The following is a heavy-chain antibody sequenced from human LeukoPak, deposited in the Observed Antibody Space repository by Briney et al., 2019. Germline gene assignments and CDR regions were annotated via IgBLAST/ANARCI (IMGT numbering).Heavy chain of an antibody. CDR1: GGSISSYY. CDR2: IYTSGST. CDR3: ARDLSSSGSGTNAFDY. D-gene: IGHD3-10*01. V-gene: IGHV4-4*07. Sequence: SETLSLTCTVSGGSISSYYWSWIRQPAGKGLEWIGRIYTSGSTNYNPSLKSRVTISVDKSKNQFSLKLSSVTAADTAVYYCARDLSSSGSGTNAFDYWGQGTLVTVSS. J-gene: IGHJ4*02.